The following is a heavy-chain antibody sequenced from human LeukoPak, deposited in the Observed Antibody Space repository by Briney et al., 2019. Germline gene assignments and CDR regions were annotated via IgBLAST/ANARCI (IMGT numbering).Heavy chain of an antibody. D-gene: IGHD3-3*01. J-gene: IGHJ5*02. CDR2: IRSKAYGGTT. CDR1: GFTFGDYA. CDR3: TRVSGYYDFWSGYYTRWFDP. Sequence: GGSLRLSCTASGFTFGDYAMSWFRQAPGKGLEWVGFIRSKAYGGTTECAASVKGRFTISRDDSKSIAYLQMSSLKTEDTAVYYCTRVSGYYDFWSGYYTRWFDPWGQGTLVTVSS. V-gene: IGHV3-49*03.